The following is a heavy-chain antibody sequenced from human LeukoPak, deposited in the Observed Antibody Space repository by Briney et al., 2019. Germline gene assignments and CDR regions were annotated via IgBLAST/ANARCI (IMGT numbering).Heavy chain of an antibody. Sequence: ASVKVSCKASGYTVTRYGISWVRQAPGQGLEWMGWISAYNGNTNYAQKLQGRVTMTTDTSTSTAYMELRSLRSDDTAVYYCARDEEGSGSYYYYFDYWGQGTLVTVSS. CDR2: ISAYNGNT. CDR1: GYTVTRYG. D-gene: IGHD3-10*01. CDR3: ARDEEGSGSYYYYFDY. V-gene: IGHV1-18*01. J-gene: IGHJ4*02.